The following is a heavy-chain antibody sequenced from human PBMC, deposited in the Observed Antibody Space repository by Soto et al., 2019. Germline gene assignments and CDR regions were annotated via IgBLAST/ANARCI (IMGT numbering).Heavy chain of an antibody. CDR1: SYD. D-gene: IGHD2-21*02. Sequence: SYDRGMKQKTPGKGLEWIGSIYYSGSTYYNTSLKSRVAMSVDTSKNQFSLKLRSVSAAHTAVYYCARQRTSVVTQAYFDAWGQGSLVTLSS. V-gene: IGHV4-39*01. CDR2: IYYSGST. J-gene: IGHJ4*02. CDR3: ARQRTSVVTQAYFDA.